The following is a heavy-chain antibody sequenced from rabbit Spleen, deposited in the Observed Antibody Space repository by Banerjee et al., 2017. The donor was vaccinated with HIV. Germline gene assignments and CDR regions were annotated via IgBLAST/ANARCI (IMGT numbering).Heavy chain of an antibody. CDR2: INVVTGKA. V-gene: IGHV1S40*01. J-gene: IGHJ4*01. D-gene: IGHD3-1*01. CDR1: GFDFNSGYD. Sequence: QSLEESGGGLVKPGASLTLTCKASGFDFNSGYDMCWVRQALGKGPEWIACINVVTGKAVYASWAKGRFTISKTSSTTVTLQMTSLTAADTATYFCARGPGIASNLWGPGTLVTVS. CDR3: ARGPGIASNL.